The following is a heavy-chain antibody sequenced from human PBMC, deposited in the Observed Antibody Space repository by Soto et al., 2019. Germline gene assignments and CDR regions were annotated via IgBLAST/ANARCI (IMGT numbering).Heavy chain of an antibody. CDR2: IWYDGSNK. D-gene: IGHD5-12*01. CDR3: ARDREMATIDWYFDL. CDR1: GFTFSSYG. V-gene: IGHV3-33*01. J-gene: IGHJ2*01. Sequence: QVQLVESGGGVVQPGRSLRLSCAASGFTFSSYGMHWVRQAPGKGLEWVAVIWYDGSNKYYADSVKGRFTISRDNYKNTLYLQMNSLRAEDTAVYYCARDREMATIDWYFDLWGRGTLVTVSS.